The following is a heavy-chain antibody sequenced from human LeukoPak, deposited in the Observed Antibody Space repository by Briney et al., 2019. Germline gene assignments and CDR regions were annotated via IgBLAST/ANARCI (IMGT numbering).Heavy chain of an antibody. CDR2: ISYDGSNK. CDR3: AREVGVDIVVVVTSPAFDY. J-gene: IGHJ4*02. D-gene: IGHD2-15*01. V-gene: IGHV3-30*04. CDR1: GFTFSSYA. Sequence: GRSLRLSCAASGFTFSSYAMHWVRQAPGKGLEWVAVISYDGSNKYYADSVKGRFTISRDNSKNTPYLQMNSLRAEDTAVYYCAREVGVDIVVVVTSPAFDYWGQGTLVTVSS.